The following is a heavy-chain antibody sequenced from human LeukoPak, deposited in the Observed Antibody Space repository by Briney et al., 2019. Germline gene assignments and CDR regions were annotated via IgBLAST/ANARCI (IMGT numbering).Heavy chain of an antibody. Sequence: PGRSLRLSCAASGFTFDDYAMHWVRQAPGKGLEWVSGTSYNSGSIGYADSVKGRFTISRDNAKNSLYLQMNSLRAGDTAVYYCARDNSSGYLFDYWGQGTLVTVSS. CDR3: ARDNSSGYLFDY. CDR1: GFTFDDYA. J-gene: IGHJ4*02. V-gene: IGHV3-9*01. CDR2: TSYNSGSI. D-gene: IGHD3-22*01.